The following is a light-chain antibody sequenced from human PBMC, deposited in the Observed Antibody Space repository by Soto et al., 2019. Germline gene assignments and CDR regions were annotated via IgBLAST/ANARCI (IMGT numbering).Light chain of an antibody. CDR1: SGHTNYA. J-gene: IGLJ2*01. CDR3: QTWDTGIVL. V-gene: IGLV4-69*01. CDR2: LDSDGSH. Sequence: QAVLTQPPSASASLGASVRLTCTLSSGHTNYAIAWHQLQPEKGPRYLMKLDSDGSHTKGDGIPNSFSGSSSGAERYLTISSLQSDDEADYYCQTWDTGIVLFGGGTKLTVL.